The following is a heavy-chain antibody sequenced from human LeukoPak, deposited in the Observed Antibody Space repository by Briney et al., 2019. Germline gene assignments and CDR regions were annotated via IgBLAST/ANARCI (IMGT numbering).Heavy chain of an antibody. D-gene: IGHD3-3*01. CDR2: ISSSGSTI. J-gene: IGHJ4*02. CDR1: GFTFSSYE. Sequence: PGGSLRLSCAASGFTFSSYEMNWVRQAPGKGLEWVSYISSSGSTIYYADSVKGRFTISRDNAKNSLYLQMNSLRAEDTAVYYCARNLPQFFSAFDYWGQGTLVTVSS. CDR3: ARNLPQFFSAFDY. V-gene: IGHV3-48*03.